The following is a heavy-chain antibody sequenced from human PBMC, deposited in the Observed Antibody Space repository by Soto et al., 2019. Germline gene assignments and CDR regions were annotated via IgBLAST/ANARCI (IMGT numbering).Heavy chain of an antibody. CDR3: AIDPRSNYPY. Sequence: QVQLVESGRGVVQPGRSLRLSCAASGFTFSSYAMHWVRQAPGKGLEWVAVISYDGSNKYYADSVKGRFIISRDNSKNTLYLQMNSLRAEDTAVYYCAIDPRSNYPYWGQGTLVTVSS. CDR2: ISYDGSNK. D-gene: IGHD4-4*01. J-gene: IGHJ1*01. CDR1: GFTFSSYA. V-gene: IGHV3-30-3*01.